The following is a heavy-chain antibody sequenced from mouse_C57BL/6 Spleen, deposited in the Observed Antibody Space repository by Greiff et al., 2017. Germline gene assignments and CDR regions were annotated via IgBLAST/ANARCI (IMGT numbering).Heavy chain of an antibody. J-gene: IGHJ3*01. CDR3: AREDYSPSWFAY. CDR2: ISSGGSYT. D-gene: IGHD2-12*01. CDR1: GFTFSSYG. Sequence: EVKLMESGGDLVKPGGSLKLSCAASGFTFSSYGMSWVRQTPDKRLEWVATISSGGSYTYYPDSVKGRFTISRDNAKNTLYLQMSSLKSEDTAMYYCAREDYSPSWFAYWGQGTLVTVSA. V-gene: IGHV5-6*01.